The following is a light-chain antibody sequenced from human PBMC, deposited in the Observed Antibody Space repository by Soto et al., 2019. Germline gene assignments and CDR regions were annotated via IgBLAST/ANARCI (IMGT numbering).Light chain of an antibody. CDR2: GAS. V-gene: IGKV3-15*01. CDR3: QQYQNWPLT. Sequence: EIVMTQSPATLSVSPGERATLSCRASQSVSGLLAWYQRKPGQAPRLLIYGASTRATGIPARFSGSGSGTEFTLTISSLQSEDFAVYYCQQYQNWPLTFGGGTKVEIK. J-gene: IGKJ4*01. CDR1: QSVSGL.